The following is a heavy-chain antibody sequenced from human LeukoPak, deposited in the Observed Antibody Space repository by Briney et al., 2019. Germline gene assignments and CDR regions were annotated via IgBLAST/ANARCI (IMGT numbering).Heavy chain of an antibody. J-gene: IGHJ4*02. CDR1: GFSFSSYA. Sequence: GGSLRLSCAASGFSFSSYAMYWVRQAPGKGLEWVSAISGSGGSTYYADSVKGQLTISRDNSKNTLYLQMNSLRAEDTAVYYCAKDLHSGYDYFDYWGQGTLVTVSS. CDR3: AKDLHSGYDYFDY. V-gene: IGHV3-23*01. CDR2: ISGSGGST. D-gene: IGHD5-12*01.